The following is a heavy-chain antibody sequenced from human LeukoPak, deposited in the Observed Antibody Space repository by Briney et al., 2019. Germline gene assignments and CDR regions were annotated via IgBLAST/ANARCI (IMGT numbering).Heavy chain of an antibody. CDR3: ARGGHSITMIVVVIIPFDY. D-gene: IGHD3-22*01. CDR1: GFTFDDYG. V-gene: IGHV3-20*04. CDR2: INWNGGST. Sequence: GGSLRLSCAASGFTFDDYGMSWVRQAPGKGLEWVSGINWNGGSTGYADSVKGRFTISRDNAKNSLNLQMNSLSAEDTALYYCARGGHSITMIVVVIIPFDYWGQGTLVTVSS. J-gene: IGHJ4*02.